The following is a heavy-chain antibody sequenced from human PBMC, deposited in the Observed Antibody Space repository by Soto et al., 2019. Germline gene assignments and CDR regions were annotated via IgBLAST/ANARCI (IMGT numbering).Heavy chain of an antibody. CDR1: GGTFSSYA. V-gene: IGHV1-69*01. Sequence: QVQLVQSGAEVKKPGSSVKVSCKASGGTFSSYAISWVRQAPGQGLEWMGGIIPIFGTANYAQKFQGRVTITADESTSTAYMELSSLRSEDTAVYYCAKTERQRYCSSTSCSWSWFDPWGQGTLVTVSS. D-gene: IGHD2-2*01. CDR2: IIPIFGTA. CDR3: AKTERQRYCSSTSCSWSWFDP. J-gene: IGHJ5*02.